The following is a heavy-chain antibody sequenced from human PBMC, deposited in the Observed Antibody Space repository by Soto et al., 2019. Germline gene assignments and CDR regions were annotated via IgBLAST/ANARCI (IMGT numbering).Heavy chain of an antibody. J-gene: IGHJ4*02. D-gene: IGHD5-18*01. CDR1: GFTFSSYA. CDR3: AKVGTAMAPRSDY. CDR2: ISGSGGST. V-gene: IGHV3-23*01. Sequence: EVQLLESGGGLVQPGGSLRLSCAASGFTFSSYAMSWVRQAPGKGLEWVSAISGSGGSTYYADSVKCRFTISRDNSNNTLYLQMKSLRAEDTAVYYCAKVGTAMAPRSDYWGQGTLVTVSS.